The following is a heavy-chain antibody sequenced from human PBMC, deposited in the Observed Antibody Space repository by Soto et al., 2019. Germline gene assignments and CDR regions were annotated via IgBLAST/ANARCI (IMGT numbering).Heavy chain of an antibody. CDR1: VFTVTSNY. Sequence: WWSLRLSCSASVFTVTSNYMTWFRQAPGKGLEWVSVIYRSGATYYPDSVRGRFTASRDYSHNTLYLQMDSLRVEDTAVYYCARDSGMIRGSYGVDVWGPGTTVTVSS. J-gene: IGHJ6*02. CDR3: ARDSGMIRGSYGVDV. D-gene: IGHD3-10*01. V-gene: IGHV3-53*01. CDR2: IYRSGAT.